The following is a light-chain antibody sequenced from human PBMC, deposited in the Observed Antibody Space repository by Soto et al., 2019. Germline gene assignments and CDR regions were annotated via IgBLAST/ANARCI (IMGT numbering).Light chain of an antibody. CDR3: AAWDDSLNGVV. Sequence: VLTQPPSASGTPGQRVTISCSGSISNIGRNTVTWYQQLPETAPKLLIYSNNQRPSGVPDRFSGSKSDTSASLAISGLQSEDEADYYCAAWDDSLNGVVFGGGTKLTVL. CDR2: SNN. J-gene: IGLJ2*01. CDR1: ISNIGRNT. V-gene: IGLV1-44*01.